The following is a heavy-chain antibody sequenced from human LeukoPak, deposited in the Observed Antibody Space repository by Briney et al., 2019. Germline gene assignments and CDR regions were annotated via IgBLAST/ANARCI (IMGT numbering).Heavy chain of an antibody. CDR3: ASQGYSSSWYYFDY. D-gene: IGHD6-13*01. CDR1: GGSISSSSYY. CDR2: IYYSGST. Sequence: SETLSLTCTVSGGSISSSSYYWGWIRQPPGKGLEWIGSIYYSGSTYYNPSIKSGVTISVETSQKQFSLKVSSVTAADTAVYYCASQGYSSSWYYFDYWGQGTLVTVSS. J-gene: IGHJ4*02. V-gene: IGHV4-39*01.